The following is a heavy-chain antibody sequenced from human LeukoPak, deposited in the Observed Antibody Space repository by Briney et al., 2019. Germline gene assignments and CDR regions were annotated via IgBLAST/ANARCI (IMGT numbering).Heavy chain of an antibody. CDR2: TYYRTSGIH. CDR3: TRAPDDLLHGRAFDI. D-gene: IGHD1-1*01. J-gene: IGHJ3*02. CDR1: GDNVPRKSAA. V-gene: IGHV6-1*01. Sequence: SLALSLTRVISGDNVPRKSAAWNWSRPSPSRGREWLGRTYYRTSGIHAYAVSVEGRIITTPDTPKNQFSLHLNSLTPEDTAVYYCTRAPDDLLHGRAFDIWRQGTTVTVSS.